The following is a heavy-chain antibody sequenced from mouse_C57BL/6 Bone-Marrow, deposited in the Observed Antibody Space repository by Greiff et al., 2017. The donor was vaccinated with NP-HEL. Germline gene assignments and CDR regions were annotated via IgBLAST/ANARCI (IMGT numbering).Heavy chain of an antibody. CDR1: GYTFTSYW. Sequence: QVQLQQPGAELVKPGASVKLSCKASGYTFTSYWITWVKQRPGQGLEWIGGIYPGSGSTNYNDKFKSKATLTVDTSSSTVYMQLSSLTSEDSAVYYGAREGDSEEGWLRRYFDVWGTGTPVTVSS. V-gene: IGHV1-55*01. CDR2: IYPGSGST. J-gene: IGHJ1*03. D-gene: IGHD2-2*01. CDR3: AREGDSEEGWLRRYFDV.